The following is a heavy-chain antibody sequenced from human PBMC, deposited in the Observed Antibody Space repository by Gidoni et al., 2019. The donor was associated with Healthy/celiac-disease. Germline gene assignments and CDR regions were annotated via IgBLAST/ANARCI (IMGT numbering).Heavy chain of an antibody. D-gene: IGHD6-19*01. V-gene: IGHV3-30-3*01. CDR1: GFTFSSYA. J-gene: IGHJ4*02. CDR2: ISYDGSNK. Sequence: VQLVESGGGVVPPGRSLGLSCAASGFTFSSYAMHWVRQAPGKGLEWVAVISYDGSNKYYADSVKGRFTISRDNSKNTLYLQMNSLRAEDTAVYYCASQSSGWYGDYWGQGTLVTVSS. CDR3: ASQSSGWYGDY.